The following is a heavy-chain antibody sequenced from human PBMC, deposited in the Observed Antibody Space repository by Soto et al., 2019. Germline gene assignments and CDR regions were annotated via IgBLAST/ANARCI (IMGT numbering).Heavy chain of an antibody. CDR3: AKETVLTAVEEN. CDR1: GFTFSNYA. V-gene: IGHV3-23*01. Sequence: EVQLLESGGSLVQPGGSLRLSCEASGFTFSNYAMSWVRQAPGKGLEWVSAISASGGTTYYADSVKGRFTISRDQSKNTLYLRMSSLRVEDTAVYYCAKETVLTAVEENWGQGTLVTVSS. CDR2: ISASGGTT. J-gene: IGHJ4*02. D-gene: IGHD6-13*01.